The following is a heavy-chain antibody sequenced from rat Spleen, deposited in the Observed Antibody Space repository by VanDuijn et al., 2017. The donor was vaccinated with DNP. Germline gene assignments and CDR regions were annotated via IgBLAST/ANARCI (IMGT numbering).Heavy chain of an antibody. V-gene: IGHV3-1*01. CDR3: ARQPSGMEY. CDR1: GYSITSNY. CDR2: ISYSGST. J-gene: IGHJ2*01. Sequence: EVQLQESGPGLVKPSQSLSLTCSVTGYSITSNYWGWIRKFPGDKMEWIGHISYSGSTTYNPSLESRISITSDTSKNQFFLHLNSVTTADTATYYCARQPSGMEYWGQGVMVIVSS. D-gene: IGHD1-4*01.